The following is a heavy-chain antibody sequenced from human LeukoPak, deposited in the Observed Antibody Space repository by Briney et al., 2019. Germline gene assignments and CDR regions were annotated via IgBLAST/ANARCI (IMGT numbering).Heavy chain of an antibody. Sequence: GGSLRLSCAASGFTFSDYYMSWIRQAPGKGLEWVSYISSSGSTIYYADSVKGRFTISRDNAKNSLYLQMNSRRAEDTAVYYCARHPDCGGDCFYFDYWGQGTLVTVSS. D-gene: IGHD2-21*02. CDR3: ARHPDCGGDCFYFDY. J-gene: IGHJ4*02. CDR2: ISSSGSTI. CDR1: GFTFSDYY. V-gene: IGHV3-11*01.